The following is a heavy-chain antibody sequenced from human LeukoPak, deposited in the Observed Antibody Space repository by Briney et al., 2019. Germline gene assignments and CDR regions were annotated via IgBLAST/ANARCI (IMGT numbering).Heavy chain of an antibody. CDR1: GDSVSSNSS. Sequence: SQTLSLTCAISGDSVSSNSSWNWIRQSPSRGLEWLGRTYYRSKWFYDYAVSVQSRIIVNPDISKNHFSLQLNSVTPEDTAVYYCARGPMMSGMDVWGQGTTVTVSS. CDR3: ARGPMMSGMDV. J-gene: IGHJ6*02. CDR2: TYYRSKWFY. V-gene: IGHV6-1*01. D-gene: IGHD3-22*01.